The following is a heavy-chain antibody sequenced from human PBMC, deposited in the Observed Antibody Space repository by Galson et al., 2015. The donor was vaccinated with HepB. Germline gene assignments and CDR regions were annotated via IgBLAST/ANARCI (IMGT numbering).Heavy chain of an antibody. J-gene: IGHJ5*02. CDR3: ARDDRHYDYVWGSYRPGGFDP. Sequence: SVKVSCKASGYTFTSYGISWVRQAPGQGLEWMGWISAYNGNTNYAQKLQGRVTMTTDTSTSTAYMELRSLRSDDTAVYYCARDDRHYDYVWGSYRPGGFDPWGQGTLVTVSS. CDR2: ISAYNGNT. D-gene: IGHD3-16*02. CDR1: GYTFTSYG. V-gene: IGHV1-18*01.